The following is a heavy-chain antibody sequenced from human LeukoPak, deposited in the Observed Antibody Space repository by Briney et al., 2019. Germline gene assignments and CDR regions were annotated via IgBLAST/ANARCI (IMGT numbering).Heavy chain of an antibody. CDR2: ISSSSSYI. Sequence: GGSLRLSCAASGFTFSSYSMNWVRQAPGKGLEWVASISSSSSYIYYAYSVKGRFNISRDNAKNSLYLQMDSLRAEDTAVYYCARDRSTYSGSYSGYWGQGTLVTVSS. CDR3: ARDRSTYSGSYSGY. J-gene: IGHJ4*02. V-gene: IGHV3-21*01. D-gene: IGHD1-26*01. CDR1: GFTFSSYS.